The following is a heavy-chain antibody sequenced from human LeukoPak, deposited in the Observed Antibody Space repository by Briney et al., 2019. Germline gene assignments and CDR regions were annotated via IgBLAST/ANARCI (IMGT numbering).Heavy chain of an antibody. CDR3: ATLGSGWYFYNWFDP. CDR2: FDPEDGET. CDR1: GYTLTELS. J-gene: IGHJ5*02. V-gene: IGHV1-24*01. D-gene: IGHD6-19*01. Sequence: GASVKVSCKVSGYTLTELSMHWVRQAPGKGLEWMGGFDPEDGETIYAQKFQGRVTMTEDTSTDTAYMELSSLRSEDTAVYYCATLGSGWYFYNWFDPWGQGTLVTVSS.